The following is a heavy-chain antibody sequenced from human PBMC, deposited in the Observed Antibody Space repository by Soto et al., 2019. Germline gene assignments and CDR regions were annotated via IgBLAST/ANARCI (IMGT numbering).Heavy chain of an antibody. D-gene: IGHD3-10*01. CDR2: IVVGSGNT. CDR3: AAGLTMALARY. CDR1: GFTFTSSA. Sequence: SVKVSCKASGFTFTSSAVQWVRQARGQRLEWIGWIVVGSGNTNYAQKFQGRVTITRDMSTSTAYMGLSSLRSEDTAVYYCAAGLTMALARYWGQGTLVTVSS. J-gene: IGHJ4*02. V-gene: IGHV1-58*01.